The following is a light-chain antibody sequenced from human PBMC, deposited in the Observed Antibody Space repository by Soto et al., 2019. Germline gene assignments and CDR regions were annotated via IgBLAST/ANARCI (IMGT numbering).Light chain of an antibody. V-gene: IGKV1-39*01. CDR1: QSISFY. CDR2: AAS. Sequence: DIQMTQSPSSLSASVGDRVTISCRASQSISFYLNWYQQKPGKAPKLLIYAASSLQSGVPSTFSGSGSGTDFTLTISSLQPEDFATYYFQQSFGTSWTFGQGTKVEIK. CDR3: QQSFGTSWT. J-gene: IGKJ1*01.